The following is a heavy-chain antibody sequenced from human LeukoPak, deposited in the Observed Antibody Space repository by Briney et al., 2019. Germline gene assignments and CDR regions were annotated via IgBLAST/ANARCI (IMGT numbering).Heavy chain of an antibody. D-gene: IGHD3-22*01. Sequence: SETLSLTCTVSGGSISSHYWSWIRQPPGKGLEWIGYIYYSGSTNYNPSLKSRVTISVDTSKNQFSLKLSPVTAADTAVYYCARGLYDSSGTFDYWDQGTLVTVSS. J-gene: IGHJ4*02. CDR2: IYYSGST. CDR3: ARGLYDSSGTFDY. V-gene: IGHV4-59*11. CDR1: GGSISSHY.